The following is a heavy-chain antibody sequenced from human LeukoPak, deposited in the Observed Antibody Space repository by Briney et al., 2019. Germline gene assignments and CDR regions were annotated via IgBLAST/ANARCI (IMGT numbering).Heavy chain of an antibody. D-gene: IGHD2-8*01. V-gene: IGHV4-4*07. CDR2: IYTSGST. CDR3: ARDSQEFLMRGKFDP. Sequence: PSETLSLTCTVSGGSISSYYWSWIRQPAGKGLEWIGRIYTSGSTNYNPSLKSRVTMSVDTSKNQFSLKLSSVTAADTAVYHCARDSQEFLMRGKFDPWGQGTLVTVSS. J-gene: IGHJ5*02. CDR1: GGSISSYY.